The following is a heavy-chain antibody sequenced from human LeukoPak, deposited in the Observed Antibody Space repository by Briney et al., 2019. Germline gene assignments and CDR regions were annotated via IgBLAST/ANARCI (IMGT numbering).Heavy chain of an antibody. CDR1: GGSISSYY. D-gene: IGHD3-22*01. Sequence: SETLSLTCTVSGGSISSYYWSWIRQPPGKGLEWIRYIYYSGSTNYNPSLKSRVTISVDTSKNQFSLKLSSVTAADTAVYYCARQYYYDSSGYFDYWGQGTLVTVSS. CDR2: IYYSGST. CDR3: ARQYYYDSSGYFDY. J-gene: IGHJ4*02. V-gene: IGHV4-59*08.